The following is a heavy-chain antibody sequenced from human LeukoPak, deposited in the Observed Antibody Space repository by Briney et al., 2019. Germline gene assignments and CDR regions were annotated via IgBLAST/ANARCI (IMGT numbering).Heavy chain of an antibody. CDR3: ARVTYDILTGPIRGAFDI. CDR2: ISSSSSYI. J-gene: IGHJ3*02. CDR1: GFTFSSYE. Sequence: PGGSLRLSCAASGFTFSSYEMNWVRQAPGKGLEWVSSISSSSSYIYYADSVKGRFTISRDNAKNSLYLQMNSLRAEDTAVYYCARVTYDILTGPIRGAFDIWGQGTMVTVSS. D-gene: IGHD3-9*01. V-gene: IGHV3-21*01.